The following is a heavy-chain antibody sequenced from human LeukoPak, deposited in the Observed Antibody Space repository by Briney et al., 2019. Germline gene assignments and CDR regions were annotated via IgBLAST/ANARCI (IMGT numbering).Heavy chain of an antibody. CDR3: ARGQEVGSDSFTIIVVLNWFDP. CDR1: GYTFTSYG. D-gene: IGHD3-22*01. V-gene: IGHV1-18*01. J-gene: IGHJ5*02. Sequence: ASVKVSCKASGYTFTSYGISWVRQAPGQGLEWMGWISAYNGNTNYAQKLQGRVTMTTDTSTSTAYMELRSLRSDDTAAYYCARGQEVGSDSFTIIVVLNWFDPWGQGTLVTVSS. CDR2: ISAYNGNT.